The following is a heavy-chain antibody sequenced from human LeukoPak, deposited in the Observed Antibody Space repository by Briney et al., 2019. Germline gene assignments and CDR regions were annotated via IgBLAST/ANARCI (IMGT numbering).Heavy chain of an antibody. CDR1: GYNFCSYS. V-gene: IGHV3-23*01. Sequence: PGGSLRLSCAASGYNFCSYSMTWVRQAPGKGLEWVSVISADSATTNYADSVKGRFTISRDNAKNTVFLQMSSLRAEDTALYYCARKSASGNYPLDYWGQGILVTVSS. CDR3: ARKSASGNYPLDY. D-gene: IGHD3-10*01. CDR2: ISADSATT. J-gene: IGHJ4*02.